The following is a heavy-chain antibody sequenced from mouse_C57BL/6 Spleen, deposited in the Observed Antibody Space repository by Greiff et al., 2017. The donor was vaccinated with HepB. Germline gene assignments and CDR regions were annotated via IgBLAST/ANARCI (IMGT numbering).Heavy chain of an antibody. J-gene: IGHJ4*01. V-gene: IGHV5-17*01. CDR2: ISSGSSTI. Sequence: EVQLVESGGGLVKPGGSLKLSCAASGFTFSDYGMHWVRQAPEKGLEWVAYISSGSSTIYYADTVKGRFTISRDNAKNTLFLQMTSLRSEDTAMYYCARALYGSSYAMDYWGQGTSVTVSS. CDR3: ARALYGSSYAMDY. D-gene: IGHD1-1*01. CDR1: GFTFSDYG.